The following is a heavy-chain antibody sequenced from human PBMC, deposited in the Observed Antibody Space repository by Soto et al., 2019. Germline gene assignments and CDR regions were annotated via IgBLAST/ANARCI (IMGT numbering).Heavy chain of an antibody. Sequence: EVQLVESGGGLVQPGRSLRLSCAASGFTFDDYAMHWVRQAPGKGLEWVTGISWNSDTIGYADSVKGRFTISRDNATNSLYLQMNSLRAEDTAFYYCARDVWSGASGPPDSWGQGTLVTVSS. CDR2: ISWNSDTI. V-gene: IGHV3-9*01. CDR1: GFTFDDYA. CDR3: ARDVWSGASGPPDS. D-gene: IGHD3-10*01. J-gene: IGHJ4*02.